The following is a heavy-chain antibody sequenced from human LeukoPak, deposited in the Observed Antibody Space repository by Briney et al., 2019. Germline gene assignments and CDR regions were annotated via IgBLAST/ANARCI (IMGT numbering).Heavy chain of an antibody. D-gene: IGHD1-1*01. V-gene: IGHV1-2*02. CDR2: IHPNSGAT. J-gene: IGHJ5*02. Sequence: ASVKVSCKASGYTFTDYYIHWLRQAPGRGLEWMGWIHPNSGATKYAQGLQGRVTVTRDTSVSTAYMELSRLTSDDTAVYYCARRSCNRNDIPWFDPWGQGTLVTVSS. CDR3: ARRSCNRNDIPWFDP. CDR1: GYTFTDYY.